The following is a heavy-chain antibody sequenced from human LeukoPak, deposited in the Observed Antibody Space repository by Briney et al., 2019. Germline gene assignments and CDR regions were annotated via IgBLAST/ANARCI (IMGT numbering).Heavy chain of an antibody. CDR3: ARPYSSGWYRVSYYYYMDV. D-gene: IGHD6-19*01. J-gene: IGHJ6*03. Sequence: GGSLRLSCAASGFTFSSYAMHWVRQAPGKGLEWVAVISYDGSNKYYADSVKGRFTISRDNSKNTLYLQMNSLRAEDTAVYYCARPYSSGWYRVSYYYYMDVWGKGTTVTVSS. CDR1: GFTFSSYA. V-gene: IGHV3-30*04. CDR2: ISYDGSNK.